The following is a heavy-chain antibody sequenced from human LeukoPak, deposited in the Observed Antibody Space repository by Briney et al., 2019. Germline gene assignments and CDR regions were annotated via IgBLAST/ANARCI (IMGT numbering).Heavy chain of an antibody. CDR1: GFTFSDYY. D-gene: IGHD2-2*02. Sequence: GGSLRLSCAASGFTFSDYYMSWIRQAPGKGLEWLSYISSSGYTIYYADSVKGRFTISRDNANNSLYLQMNSLRAEDTAVYYCARYCSSASCYTPSDVYDIWGQGTMVTVSS. J-gene: IGHJ3*02. CDR2: ISSSGYTI. CDR3: ARYCSSASCYTPSDVYDI. V-gene: IGHV3-11*04.